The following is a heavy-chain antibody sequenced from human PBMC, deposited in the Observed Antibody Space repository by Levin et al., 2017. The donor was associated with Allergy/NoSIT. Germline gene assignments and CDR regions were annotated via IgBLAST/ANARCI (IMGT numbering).Heavy chain of an antibody. D-gene: IGHD2-15*01. CDR3: ARRVVGAKGWFAP. V-gene: IGHV1-18*01. CDR1: GYTFRNYG. CDR2: ISTDTGNR. J-gene: IGHJ5*02. Sequence: ASVKVSCKASGYTFRNYGISWVRQAPGRGLEWLGWISTDTGNRHYAQNLQGRVTMTTDTSTDTAHLELRSLRSDDTAIYYCARRVVGAKGWFAPWGQGTPVTVSS.